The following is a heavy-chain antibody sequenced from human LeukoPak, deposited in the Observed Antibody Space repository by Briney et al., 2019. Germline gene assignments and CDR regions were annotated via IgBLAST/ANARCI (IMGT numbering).Heavy chain of an antibody. CDR2: ISGSGGST. CDR3: AKVLRPDQAAAGTWGYDAFDI. V-gene: IGHV3-23*01. D-gene: IGHD6-13*01. J-gene: IGHJ3*02. Sequence: PGGSLRLSCAASGFTFSSYAMSWVRQAPGKGLEWVSAISGSGGSTYYADSVKGRFTISRDNSKNTLYLQMNSLRAEDTAVYYCAKVLRPDQAAAGTWGYDAFDIWGQGTMVTVSS. CDR1: GFTFSSYA.